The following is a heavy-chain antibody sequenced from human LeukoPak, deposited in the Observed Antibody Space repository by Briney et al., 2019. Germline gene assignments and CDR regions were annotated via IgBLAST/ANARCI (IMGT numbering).Heavy chain of an antibody. V-gene: IGHV3-64*01. CDR2: ISSNGGST. D-gene: IGHD2-15*01. CDR1: GFTFSSYA. Sequence: GSLRLSCAAPGFTFSSYAMHWVRQAPGKGLEYVSAISSNGGSTYYANSVKGRFTISRDNSKNTLYLQMGSLRAEDMAVYYCARDGVYCSGGSCYSVSAFDIWGQGTMVTVSS. J-gene: IGHJ3*02. CDR3: ARDGVYCSGGSCYSVSAFDI.